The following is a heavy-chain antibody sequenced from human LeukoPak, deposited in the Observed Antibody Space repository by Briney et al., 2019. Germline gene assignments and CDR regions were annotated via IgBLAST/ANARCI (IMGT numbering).Heavy chain of an antibody. CDR1: GGSFSGYY. CDR2: INHSGST. CDR3: ARPDSSSSLDAFDI. J-gene: IGHJ3*02. V-gene: IGHV4-34*01. Sequence: SETLSLTCAVYGGSFSGYYWSWIRQPPGKGLEWIGEINHSGSTNYNPSLKSRVTISVDTSKNQFSLKLSSVTAADTAVYYCARPDSSSSLDAFDIWGQGTMVTVSS. D-gene: IGHD6-13*01.